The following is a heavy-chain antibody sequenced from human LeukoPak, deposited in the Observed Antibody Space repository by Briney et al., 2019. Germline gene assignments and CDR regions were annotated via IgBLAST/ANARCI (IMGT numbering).Heavy chain of an antibody. Sequence: SETLSLTCTVSGGSISSYYWSWIRQPPGKGLEWIGYIYYSGSTNYNPSLKSRVTISVDTSKNQFSLKLSSVTAADTAVYYCARDTSSSRFDYWGQGTLVTVSS. V-gene: IGHV4-59*01. D-gene: IGHD6-6*01. J-gene: IGHJ4*02. CDR3: ARDTSSSRFDY. CDR2: IYYSGST. CDR1: GGSISSYY.